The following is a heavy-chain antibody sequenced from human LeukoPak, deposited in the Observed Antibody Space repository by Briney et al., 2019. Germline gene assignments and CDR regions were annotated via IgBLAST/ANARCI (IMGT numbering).Heavy chain of an antibody. CDR2: MNPNNGDT. J-gene: IGHJ4*02. CDR1: GYTFTRYD. V-gene: IGHV1-8*01. CDR3: ARAFMDNDSSDFAFSYY. Sequence: ASVKVSCKASGYTFTRYDINWVGQATGQGLEWMGWMNPNNGDTGYAQKFRGRVTMTRDTSISTAYMELSSLRSDDTAVYYCARAFMDNDSSDFAFSYYWGQGTLVTVSS. D-gene: IGHD3-22*01.